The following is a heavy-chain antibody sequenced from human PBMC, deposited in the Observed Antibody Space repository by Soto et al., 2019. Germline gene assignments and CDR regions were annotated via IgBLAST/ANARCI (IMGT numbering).Heavy chain of an antibody. CDR1: GLTFSTFS. CDR2: ISGGGRPI. CDR3: ARDLGWAFDS. D-gene: IGHD6-19*01. V-gene: IGHV3-48*02. J-gene: IGHJ4*02. Sequence: EVQLVESGGGSVQPGGSLRLSCAASGLTFSTFSMNWVRQAPGRGLEWISYISGGGRPISYADSVKGRFTISRDNAKNSLYLQMDSLTDEDTSVYDCARDLGWAFDSWGQGTLVTVSS.